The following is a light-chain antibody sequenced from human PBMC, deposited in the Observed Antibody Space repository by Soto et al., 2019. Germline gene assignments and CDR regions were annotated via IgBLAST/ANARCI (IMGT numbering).Light chain of an antibody. Sequence: DSQMTHSPSSVSASVGLRFTITCRASQGISTWLAWYQQKQGKAPKLLIYGASSLQSGVPSRFSGSGYGTDFNLTISNLQPEDFATYYCQQANSFPISFGQGTRLEIK. CDR2: GAS. V-gene: IGKV1D-12*01. CDR3: QQANSFPIS. CDR1: QGISTW. J-gene: IGKJ5*01.